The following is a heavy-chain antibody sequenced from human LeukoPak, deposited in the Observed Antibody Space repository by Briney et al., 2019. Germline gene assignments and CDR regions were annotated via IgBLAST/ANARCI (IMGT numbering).Heavy chain of an antibody. D-gene: IGHD3-16*02. CDR1: GGSFSGYY. V-gene: IGHV4-34*01. CDR2: INHSGST. CDR3: ARGNLSYDYVWGSYRHPYYFDY. Sequence: PSETLSLTCAVYGGSFSGYYWSWIRQPPGKGLEWTGEINHSGSTNYNPSLKSRVTISVDTSKNQFSLKLSSVTAADTAVYYCARGNLSYDYVWGSYRHPYYFDYWGQGTLVTVSS. J-gene: IGHJ4*02.